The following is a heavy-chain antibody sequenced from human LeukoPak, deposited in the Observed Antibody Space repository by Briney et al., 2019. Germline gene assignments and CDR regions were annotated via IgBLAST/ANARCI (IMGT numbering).Heavy chain of an antibody. J-gene: IGHJ3*02. V-gene: IGHV1-69*13. CDR3: ARDLVGGVSRAFDI. Sequence: SVKVSCKASGGTFSSYAISWVRQAPGQGLEWMGGIIPIFGTANYAQKFQGRVTITADESTSTAYMELSSLRSEDTAVYYCARDLVGGVSRAFDIWGQGTMVTVSS. D-gene: IGHD3-3*01. CDR2: IIPIFGTA. CDR1: GGTFSSYA.